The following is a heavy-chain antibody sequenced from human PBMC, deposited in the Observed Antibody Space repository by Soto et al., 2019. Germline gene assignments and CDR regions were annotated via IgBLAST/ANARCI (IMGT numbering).Heavy chain of an antibody. J-gene: IGHJ6*02. CDR2: IDPSDSYT. CDR1: GYSFTSYW. V-gene: IGHV5-10-1*01. Sequence: GESLKISCKGSGYSFTSYWISWVRQMPGKGLEWMGRIDPSDSYTNYSPSFQGHVTISADKSISTAYLQWSSLKASDTAMYYCARRSTYYYDSSGYYDPRGMDVWGQGTTVTVSS. D-gene: IGHD3-22*01. CDR3: ARRSTYYYDSSGYYDPRGMDV.